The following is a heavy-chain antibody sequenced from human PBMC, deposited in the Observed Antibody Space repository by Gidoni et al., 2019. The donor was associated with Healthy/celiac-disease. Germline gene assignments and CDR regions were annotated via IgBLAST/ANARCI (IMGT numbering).Heavy chain of an antibody. Sequence: QVQLVQSGAEVKKPGSSVKVSCKASGGTFSSYAISWVRQAPGQGLEWMGGIIPIFGTANYAQKFQGRVTITADESTSTAYMELSSLRSEDTAVYYCARESTVTTPRYYYGMDVWGQGTTVTVSS. CDR2: IIPIFGTA. D-gene: IGHD4-17*01. CDR3: ARESTVTTPRYYYGMDV. V-gene: IGHV1-69*01. J-gene: IGHJ6*02. CDR1: GGTFSSYA.